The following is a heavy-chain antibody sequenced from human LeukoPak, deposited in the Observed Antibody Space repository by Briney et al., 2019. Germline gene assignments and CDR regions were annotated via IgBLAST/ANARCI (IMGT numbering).Heavy chain of an antibody. CDR2: IYYSGST. D-gene: IGHD3-3*01. CDR1: GGSTSSSSYY. Sequence: PSGTLSLTCTVSGGSTSSSSYYWGWIRQPPGKGLEWIGSIYYSGSTHHNPSLKSRVTISVDTSKNQFSLKLSSVTAADTAVYYCARHDVTIFGVVSATHFDYWGQGTLVTVSS. J-gene: IGHJ4*02. V-gene: IGHV4-39*01. CDR3: ARHDVTIFGVVSATHFDY.